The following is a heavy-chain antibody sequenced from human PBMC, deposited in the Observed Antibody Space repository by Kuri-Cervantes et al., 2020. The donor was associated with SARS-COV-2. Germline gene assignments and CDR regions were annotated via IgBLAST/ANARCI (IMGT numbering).Heavy chain of an antibody. CDR3: ARDRYDFWSGLGYYYYGMDV. CDR2: INSDGSST. V-gene: IGHV3-74*01. Sequence: GGSLRLSCAASGFTFSSYWMHWVRQAPGKGLVWVSRINSDGSSTSYADSVKGRFTISRDNAKNTLYLQMNSLRAEDTAVYYCARDRYDFWSGLGYYYYGMDVWGQGTTGT. CDR1: GFTFSSYW. D-gene: IGHD3-3*01. J-gene: IGHJ6*02.